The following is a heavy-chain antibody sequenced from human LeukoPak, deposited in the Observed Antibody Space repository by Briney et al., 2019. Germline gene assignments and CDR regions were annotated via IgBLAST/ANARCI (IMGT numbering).Heavy chain of an antibody. J-gene: IGHJ4*02. V-gene: IGHV3-48*03. CDR2: IGSRGSSI. CDR1: GFNFSTYE. CDR3: ARDKALNC. Sequence: GGSLRLSCAGSGFNFSTYEMNWVRQAPGKGLEWLSYIGSRGSSIYYADSVKGRFTISRDNAKNSLFLQMNSLRAEDTAVYFCARDKALNCWGQGTPVTVSS.